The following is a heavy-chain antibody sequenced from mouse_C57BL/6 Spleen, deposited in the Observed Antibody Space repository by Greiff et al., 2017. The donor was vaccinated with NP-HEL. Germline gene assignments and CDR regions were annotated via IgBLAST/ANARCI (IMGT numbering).Heavy chain of an antibody. Sequence: EVQLQQSGPELVKPGASVKISCKASGYTFTDYYMNWVKQSHGKSLEWIGDINPNNGGTSYNQKFKGKATLTVDKSSNTAYMELRSLTSEDSAVYYCARGGGSSPFDYWGQGTTLTVSS. V-gene: IGHV1-26*01. CDR1: GYTFTDYY. J-gene: IGHJ2*01. CDR2: INPNNGGT. CDR3: ARGGGSSPFDY. D-gene: IGHD1-1*01.